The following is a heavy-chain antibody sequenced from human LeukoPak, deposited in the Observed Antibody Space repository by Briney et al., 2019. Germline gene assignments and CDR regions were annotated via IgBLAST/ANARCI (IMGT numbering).Heavy chain of an antibody. CDR2: INPNSGDT. CDR1: GYTFTSYG. D-gene: IGHD2-2*01. J-gene: IGHJ5*02. V-gene: IGHV1-2*02. Sequence: GASVKVSCKASGYTFTSYGISWVRQAPGQGLEWMGWINPNSGDTNYAQKFQDRVTMTRDTSISTAYLELSRLRSDDTAVYYCAKSGYCTTTSCSNWFDPWGQGTLVTVSS. CDR3: AKSGYCTTTSCSNWFDP.